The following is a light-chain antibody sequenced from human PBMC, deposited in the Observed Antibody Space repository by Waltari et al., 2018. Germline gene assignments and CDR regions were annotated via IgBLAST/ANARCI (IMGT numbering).Light chain of an antibody. CDR3: QQYYSMPLT. CDR1: QSVLYTSNNKNY. CDR2: WAS. J-gene: IGKJ4*01. V-gene: IGKV4-1*01. Sequence: DIVMTQSPDSLAVSLGERATINCKSSQSVLYTSNNKNYLTWYQQKPGQPPKLLIYWASTRGSGVPDRFSGSGSGTDFTLTISSLRAEDVAVYYCQQYYSMPLTFGGGTKVEIK.